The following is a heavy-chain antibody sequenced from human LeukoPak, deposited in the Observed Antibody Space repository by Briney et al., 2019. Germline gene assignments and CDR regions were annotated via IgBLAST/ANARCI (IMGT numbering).Heavy chain of an antibody. Sequence: GGSLRLSCAASGFTFSSHWMSWVRQAPGKGLEWVANIKKDGSEKYYVDAVKGRFTISRDNSKNTLYLQMNSLRAEDTAVYYCAKFFTGEYVRAFDVWGQGTMVTVSS. CDR1: GFTFSSHW. D-gene: IGHD3-10*02. V-gene: IGHV3-7*01. CDR2: IKKDGSEK. J-gene: IGHJ3*01. CDR3: AKFFTGEYVRAFDV.